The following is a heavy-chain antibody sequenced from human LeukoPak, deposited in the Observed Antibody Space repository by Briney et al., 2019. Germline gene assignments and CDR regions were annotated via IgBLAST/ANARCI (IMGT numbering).Heavy chain of an antibody. CDR1: GFTFSFYA. J-gene: IGHJ4*02. V-gene: IGHV3-30*04. CDR2: ISYAGGDK. Sequence: PGRSLRLSCAASGFTFSFYAMHWVRQAPGKGLEWVAVISYAGGDKYYANSVKGRFTISRDNSKNTLSLQMNSLRPADTAVYYCVRDPRGTVPSSFDHWGQGTPVTVSS. D-gene: IGHD3/OR15-3a*01. CDR3: VRDPRGTVPSSFDH.